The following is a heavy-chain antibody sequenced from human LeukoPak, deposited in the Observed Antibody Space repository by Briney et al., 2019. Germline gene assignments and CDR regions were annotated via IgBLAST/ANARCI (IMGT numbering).Heavy chain of an antibody. CDR2: ISGSGGST. CDR1: GFTFSRLA. CDR3: AKDLHSSGWTTSFDY. J-gene: IGHJ4*02. Sequence: GGSLRLSCAASGFTFSRLAMTWVRQAPGKGLEWVSAISGSGGSTYYADSVKGRFTIPRDNSKNTLYLQMNSLRAEDTAVYYCAKDLHSSGWTTSFDYWGQGTLVTVSS. D-gene: IGHD6-19*01. V-gene: IGHV3-23*01.